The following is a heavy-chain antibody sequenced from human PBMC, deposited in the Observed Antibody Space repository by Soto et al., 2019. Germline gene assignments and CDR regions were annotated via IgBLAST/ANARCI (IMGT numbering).Heavy chain of an antibody. Sequence: EVQLLESGGGLVQPGGSLRLSCEASGFTFRDYVMTWVRQAPGKGLEWVSSISGSGGTTYFSDSAKGRFTMSRDNSKNTMLLQMNSPRADDTAVYYCAISYDIMTGPNVFDHWGQGTLVAVS. CDR1: GFTFRDYV. D-gene: IGHD3-9*01. CDR2: ISGSGGTT. CDR3: AISYDIMTGPNVFDH. J-gene: IGHJ4*02. V-gene: IGHV3-23*01.